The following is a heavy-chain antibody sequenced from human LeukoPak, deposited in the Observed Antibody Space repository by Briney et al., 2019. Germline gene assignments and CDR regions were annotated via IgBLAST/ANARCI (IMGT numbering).Heavy chain of an antibody. J-gene: IGHJ4*02. V-gene: IGHV3-20*04. Sequence: GGSLRLSCAASGFTLYDYGMSGVRQAPGKGLGGVSGINWNGGRTVYADSVKGRFTISRDNAKNSLYLQMNSLRAEDTALYYCARGYGSGSYLYWGQGTLVSVSS. CDR2: INWNGGRT. CDR1: GFTLYDYG. CDR3: ARGYGSGSYLY. D-gene: IGHD3-10*01.